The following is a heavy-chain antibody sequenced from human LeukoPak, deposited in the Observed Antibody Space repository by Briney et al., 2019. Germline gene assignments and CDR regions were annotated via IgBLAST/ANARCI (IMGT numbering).Heavy chain of an antibody. J-gene: IGHJ1*01. Sequence: PSETLSLTCTVSGDSISTYYWSWIRQPPGKGLEWIGYIYYSGSTNYNPSLKSRVTISVDTSKNQFSLRLTSVTAADTAVYFCAGDTVTTRNFQHWGQGTLVTVSS. V-gene: IGHV4-59*01. CDR2: IYYSGST. D-gene: IGHD4-17*01. CDR1: GDSISTYY. CDR3: AGDTVTTRNFQH.